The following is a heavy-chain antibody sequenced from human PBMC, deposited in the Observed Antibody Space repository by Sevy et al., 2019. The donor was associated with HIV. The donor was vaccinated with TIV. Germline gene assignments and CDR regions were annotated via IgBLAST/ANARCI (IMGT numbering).Heavy chain of an antibody. D-gene: IGHD3-10*01. Sequence: GGSLRLSCEASGFTFNSYGMHWVRQAPGKGLEWVAVISYDGSEKYYADSVKGRFTISRDRSKNTLYVQMNSLRAEDTAVYFCARMFRYYGMDVWGQGTTVTVS. CDR1: GFTFNSYG. CDR3: ARMFRYYGMDV. CDR2: ISYDGSEK. V-gene: IGHV3-30*03. J-gene: IGHJ6*02.